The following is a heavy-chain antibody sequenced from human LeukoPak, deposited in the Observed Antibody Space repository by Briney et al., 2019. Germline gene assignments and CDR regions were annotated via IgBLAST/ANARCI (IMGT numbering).Heavy chain of an antibody. CDR1: GGSISSYY. V-gene: IGHV4-59*12. Sequence: SESLSLTCTVSGGSISSYYWSWIRQPPGKGLEWIGYIYYSGRTNNNHSLKSRVTISVDTSKNQFSLKLSSVTAADTAVYYCAREDSGSYYNYYYFYMDVWGKGTTVTISS. CDR2: IYYSGRT. D-gene: IGHD3-10*01. J-gene: IGHJ6*03. CDR3: AREDSGSYYNYYYFYMDV.